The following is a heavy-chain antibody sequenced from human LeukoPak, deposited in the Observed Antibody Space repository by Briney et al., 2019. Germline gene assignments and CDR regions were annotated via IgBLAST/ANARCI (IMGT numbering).Heavy chain of an antibody. V-gene: IGHV1-8*03. D-gene: IGHD3-22*01. CDR3: ARAADYYDSSGYYL. CDR2: MNPSSGNT. Sequence: ASVRVSCKASGYSFGAHDINWVRQAPGQGLEWMGWMNPSSGNTGYAQKFQGRVTFTRDTSITTAYMEVGSLRSDDTALYYCARAADYYDSSGYYLWGQGTLVTVSS. CDR1: GYSFGAHD. J-gene: IGHJ4*02.